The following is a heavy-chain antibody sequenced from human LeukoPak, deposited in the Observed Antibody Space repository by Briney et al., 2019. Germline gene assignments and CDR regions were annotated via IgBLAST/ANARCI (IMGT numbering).Heavy chain of an antibody. CDR3: ARVYIGNDPTYYDFWSGYWSYDY. J-gene: IGHJ4*02. D-gene: IGHD3-3*01. Sequence: GASVKVSCKASGYTFTGYYMHWVRQAPGQGLEWMGWINPNSGGTNYAQKLQGRVTMTTDTSTSTAYMELRSLRSDDTAVYYCARVYIGNDPTYYDFWSGYWSYDYWGQGTLVTVSS. V-gene: IGHV1-2*02. CDR2: INPNSGGT. CDR1: GYTFTGYY.